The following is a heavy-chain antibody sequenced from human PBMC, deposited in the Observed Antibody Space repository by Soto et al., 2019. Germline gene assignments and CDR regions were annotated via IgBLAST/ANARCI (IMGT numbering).Heavy chain of an antibody. V-gene: IGHV4-31*03. Sequence: SATISLTCTLSRSSISSGRYYWSWIRKHPGKGQEWIGYINYIGSAYYHPSLKSRVTISLDTSRNQFSLKLTSLTAADTAVYYCASVLLVGQNEHQSWGQGTLVTVS. CDR3: ASVLLVGQNEHQS. CDR2: INYIGSA. D-gene: IGHD1-26*01. J-gene: IGHJ5*02. CDR1: RSSISSGRYY.